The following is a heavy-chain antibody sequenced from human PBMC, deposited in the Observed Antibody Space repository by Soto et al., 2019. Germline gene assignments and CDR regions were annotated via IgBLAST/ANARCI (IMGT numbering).Heavy chain of an antibody. CDR1: GFTFSSYA. D-gene: IGHD6-25*01. CDR2: ISYDGSNK. J-gene: IGHJ5*02. V-gene: IGHV3-30-3*01. CDR3: ARDWRGSENWFDP. Sequence: GGSLRLSCAASGFTFSSYAMHWVRQAPGKGLEWVAVISYDGSNKYYADSVKGRFTISRDNAKNTLYLQMNSLRAEDTAVYYCARDWRGSENWFDPWGQGTLVTVSS.